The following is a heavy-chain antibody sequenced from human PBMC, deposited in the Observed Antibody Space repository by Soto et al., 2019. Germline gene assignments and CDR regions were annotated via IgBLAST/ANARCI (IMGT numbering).Heavy chain of an antibody. CDR2: IIPIFGTA. Sequence: AASVKVSCKASGGTFSSYAISWVRQAPGQGLEWMGGIIPIFGTANYAQKFQGRVTITADKSTSTAYMELSSLRSEDTAVYYCARLRYFDWFSGGMDVWGQGTTVTVSS. CDR3: ARLRYFDWFSGGMDV. D-gene: IGHD3-9*01. CDR1: GGTFSSYA. J-gene: IGHJ6*02. V-gene: IGHV1-69*06.